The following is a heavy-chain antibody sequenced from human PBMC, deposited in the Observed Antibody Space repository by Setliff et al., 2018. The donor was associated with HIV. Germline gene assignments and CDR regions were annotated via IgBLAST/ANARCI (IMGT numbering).Heavy chain of an antibody. CDR2: INRDGTKK. D-gene: IGHD5-12*01. CDR3: ARDSGVATIRKSALDY. Sequence: PGGSLRLYCAASGFIFNDYWMTWVRQAPGEGLEWVAQINRDGTKKYYVDSVKGRFTISKDNAKNSLYLQMNSLRAEDTALYYCARDSGVATIRKSALDYWGQGTLVTVS. V-gene: IGHV3-7*03. J-gene: IGHJ4*02. CDR1: GFIFNDYW.